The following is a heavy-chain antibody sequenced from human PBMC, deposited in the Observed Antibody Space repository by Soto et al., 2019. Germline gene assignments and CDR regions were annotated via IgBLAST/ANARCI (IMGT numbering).Heavy chain of an antibody. CDR2: IYYSGST. V-gene: IGHV4-39*01. Sequence: QLQLQESGPGLVKPSETLSLTCTVSGGSISSSSYYWGWIRQPPGKGLEWIGSIYYSGSTYYNPSLKSRVTISVDTSKNQFSLKLSSVTAADTAVYYCARQALGSKQQLRYNWFDPWGQGTLVTVSS. D-gene: IGHD6-13*01. CDR3: ARQALGSKQQLRYNWFDP. CDR1: GGSISSSSYY. J-gene: IGHJ5*02.